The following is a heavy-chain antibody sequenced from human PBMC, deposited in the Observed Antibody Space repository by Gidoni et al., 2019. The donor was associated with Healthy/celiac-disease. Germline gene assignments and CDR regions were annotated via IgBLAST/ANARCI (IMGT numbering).Heavy chain of an antibody. D-gene: IGHD3-22*01. V-gene: IGHV1-3*01. CDR3: AREENSSGYYLVDY. CDR1: GYTFTSYA. CDR2: INAGNGNT. Sequence: QVQLVQSGAEVKKPGASVKVSCKASGYTFTSYAMHWVRQAPGQRLEWMGWINAGNGNTKYSQKFQGRVTITRDTSASTAYMELSSLRSEETAVYYCAREENSSGYYLVDYWGQGTLVTVSS. J-gene: IGHJ4*02.